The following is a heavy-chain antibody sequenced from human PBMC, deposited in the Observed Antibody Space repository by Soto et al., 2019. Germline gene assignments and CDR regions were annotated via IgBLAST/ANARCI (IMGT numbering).Heavy chain of an antibody. CDR2: MNPNSGNT. J-gene: IGHJ4*02. Sequence: QVQLVQSGAEVKKPGASVKVSCKASGYTFTSYDINWVRQATGQGLEWMGWMNPNSGNTGYAQKFQGRVTMTRNTSISTAYMELSSLRSEDTAVYYCAKDLLGAAAGFPPDDYWGQGTLVTVSS. D-gene: IGHD6-13*01. V-gene: IGHV1-8*01. CDR1: GYTFTSYD. CDR3: AKDLLGAAAGFPPDDY.